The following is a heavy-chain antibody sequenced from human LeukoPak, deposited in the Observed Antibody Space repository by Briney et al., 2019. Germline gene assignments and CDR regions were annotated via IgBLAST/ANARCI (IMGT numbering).Heavy chain of an antibody. V-gene: IGHV1-18*01. J-gene: IGHJ4*02. CDR1: GYTFTSYG. D-gene: IGHD3-10*01. Sequence: RASVKVSCKASGYTFTSYGISWVRQAPGQGLEWMGWISAYNGNTNYAQKLQGRVTMTTDTSTSTAYMELRSLRSDDTAVYYCARDARVQKWFGEVIMTTTYYFDDWGQGTLVTVSS. CDR3: ARDARVQKWFGEVIMTTTYYFDD. CDR2: ISAYNGNT.